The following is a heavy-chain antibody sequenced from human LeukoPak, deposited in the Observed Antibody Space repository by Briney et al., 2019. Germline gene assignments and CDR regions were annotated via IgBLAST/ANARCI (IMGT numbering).Heavy chain of an antibody. V-gene: IGHV4-39*01. CDR2: IYYSGST. Sequence: SETLSLTCTVSGGSISSGGYYWSWIRQPPGKGLEWIGSIYYSGSTYYNPSLKSRVTISVDTSKNQFSLKLSSVTAADTAVYYCARHSRTCSSTSCYTSYPSYWGQGTLVTVSS. CDR1: GGSISSGGYY. D-gene: IGHD2-2*01. J-gene: IGHJ4*02. CDR3: ARHSRTCSSTSCYTSYPSY.